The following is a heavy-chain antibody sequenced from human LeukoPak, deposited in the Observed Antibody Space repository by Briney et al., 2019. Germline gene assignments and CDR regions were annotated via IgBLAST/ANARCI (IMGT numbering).Heavy chain of an antibody. CDR2: IYYSGTT. CDR3: ARTGGRWLQLRPPDAFDI. D-gene: IGHD5-24*01. J-gene: IGHJ3*02. CDR1: GDSISSYY. V-gene: IGHV4-59*01. Sequence: PSETLSLTCTVSGDSISSYYWSWIRQPPGKGLEWIGYIYYSGTTNYNPSLKGRVSISVDTSKNQFSLKLSSVTAADTAVYYCARTGGRWLQLRPPDAFDIWGQGTMVTVSS.